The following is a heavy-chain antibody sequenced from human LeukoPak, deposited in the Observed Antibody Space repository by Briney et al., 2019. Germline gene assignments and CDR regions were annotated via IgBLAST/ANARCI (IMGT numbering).Heavy chain of an antibody. D-gene: IGHD1-7*01. V-gene: IGHV4-38-2*01. Sequence: GPRLVKPSETLSLTCAVSGYSISSGYYWGWIRQPPGKGLEWIGSIYHSGRTYYNPSLKSRVTISVDMSKNQFSLKVYSVTAADTAVYYCAEEDITGTTLVNTNWGQGTLVTVSS. J-gene: IGHJ4*02. CDR1: GYSISSGYY. CDR3: AEEDITGTTLVNTN. CDR2: IYHSGRT.